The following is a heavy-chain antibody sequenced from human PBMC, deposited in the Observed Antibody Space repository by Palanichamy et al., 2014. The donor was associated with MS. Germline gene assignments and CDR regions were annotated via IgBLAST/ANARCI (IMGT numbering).Heavy chain of an antibody. D-gene: IGHD1-26*01. CDR1: DYSFNNYW. V-gene: IGHV5-51*01. CDR3: ASPVRGRVVGATTRAFDL. CDR2: IFPGDSGT. J-gene: IGHJ3*01. Sequence: EMQLAQSGAAVKKPGESLKISCQGSDYSFNNYWVAWVRQVPEKGLEWMGIIFPGDSGTSYSPSFRGQVTISVDKSIRTAFLQWDSLKTSDTATYYCASPVRGRVVGATTRAFDLWGQGTAVIVSS.